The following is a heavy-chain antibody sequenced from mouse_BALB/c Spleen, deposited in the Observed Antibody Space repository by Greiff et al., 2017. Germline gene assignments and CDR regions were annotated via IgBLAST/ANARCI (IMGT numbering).Heavy chain of an antibody. D-gene: IGHD2-1*01. CDR1: GYAFTNYL. J-gene: IGHJ4*01. CDR3: ARKGIYYYAMDY. V-gene: IGHV1-54*01. CDR2: INPGSGGT. Sequence: VMLVESGAELVRPGTSVKVSCKASGYAFTNYLIEWVKQRPGQGLEWIGVINPGSGGTNYNEKFKGKATLTADKSSSTAYMQLSSLTSDDSAVYFCARKGIYYYAMDYWGQGTSVTVSS.